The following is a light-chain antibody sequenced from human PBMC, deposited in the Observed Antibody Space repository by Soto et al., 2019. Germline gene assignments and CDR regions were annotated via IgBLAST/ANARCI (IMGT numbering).Light chain of an antibody. CDR3: HQYTGSPHS. Sequence: EIVLTQAPDTLSLSPGERATLSCRASQSVRNNYLAWYQQKPGQAPRLLIYGASSRATGIPDRFSGSVSGTDFTLTISRLEPEYVAVYYCHQYTGSPHSFGGGTKVEI. CDR2: GAS. CDR1: QSVRNNY. V-gene: IGKV3-20*01. J-gene: IGKJ4*01.